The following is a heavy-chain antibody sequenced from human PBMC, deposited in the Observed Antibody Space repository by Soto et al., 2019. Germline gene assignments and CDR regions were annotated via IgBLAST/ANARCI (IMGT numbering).Heavy chain of an antibody. V-gene: IGHV4-39*01. CDR3: VRVVEAATRHTDFDS. J-gene: IGHJ4*02. CDR2: VYYSGGT. D-gene: IGHD2-15*01. Sequence: SETLSLTCDVSGGSIDNSHXXXGWVRQPPGRGLEFLCSVYYSGGTYYNPSLKSRVTVSVDTSKNQASLRVRSVTVAETAMYYCVRVVEAATRHTDFDSWGQGIXVTVSS. CDR1: GGSIDNSHXX.